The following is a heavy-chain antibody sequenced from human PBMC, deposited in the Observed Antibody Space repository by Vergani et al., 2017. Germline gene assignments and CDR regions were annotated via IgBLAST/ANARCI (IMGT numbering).Heavy chain of an antibody. CDR2: IQFDGSNQ. V-gene: IGHV3-30*02. CDR3: AKHFSGWGIDY. CDR1: GSTLSNYD. D-gene: IGHD6-19*01. J-gene: IGHJ4*02. Sequence: QVQLVESGGGVVQRGGSLRLSCATSGSTLSNYDMQWIRQGPGKGLEFVAFIQFDGSNQYYADSVKGRFTLSRDFSKNTLYLQMNSLRTDDTATYYCAKHFSGWGIDYWGQGTQVFVSS.